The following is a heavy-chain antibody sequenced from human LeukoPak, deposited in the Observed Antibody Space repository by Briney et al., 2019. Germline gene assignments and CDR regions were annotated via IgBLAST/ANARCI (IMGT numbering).Heavy chain of an antibody. CDR1: GFTFSSYS. CDR2: ISSSSSYI. CDR3: AREGNWNDYYYYGMDV. J-gene: IGHJ6*02. Sequence: PGGSLRLSCAASGFTFSSYSMNWVRQAPGKGLEWVSSISSSSSYIYYADSVKGRFTISRDNAKNSLYLQMNSLRAEDTAVYYCAREGNWNDYYYYGMDVWGQGTTVTVSS. V-gene: IGHV3-21*01. D-gene: IGHD1-1*01.